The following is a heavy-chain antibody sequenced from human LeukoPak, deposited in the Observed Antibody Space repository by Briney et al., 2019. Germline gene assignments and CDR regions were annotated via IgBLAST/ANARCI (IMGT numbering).Heavy chain of an antibody. CDR2: IANDGITT. V-gene: IGHV3-30*18. D-gene: IGHD3-10*01. Sequence: GRSLRLSCIASGFTFSTYGTHWVRQAAGKGLEWVAVIANDGITTYYADSVKGRFTISRDTSRNTLYLQMNSLRAEDTAVYYCAKDRGDPWGQGTLATVSS. CDR3: AKDRGDP. CDR1: GFTFSTYG. J-gene: IGHJ5*02.